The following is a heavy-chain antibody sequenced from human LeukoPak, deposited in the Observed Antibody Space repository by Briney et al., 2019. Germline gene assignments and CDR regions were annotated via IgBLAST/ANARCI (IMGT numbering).Heavy chain of an antibody. CDR1: GFTFSSYW. D-gene: IGHD5-18*01. CDR3: ARDFSSRGYRNDAFDI. V-gene: IGHV3-21*01. Sequence: PGGSLRLSCAASGFTFSSYWMSWVRQAPGKGLEWVSSISSSSSYIYYADSVKGRFTISRDNAKNSLYLQMNSLRAEDTAVYYCARDFSSRGYRNDAFDIWGQGTMVTVSS. J-gene: IGHJ3*02. CDR2: ISSSSSYI.